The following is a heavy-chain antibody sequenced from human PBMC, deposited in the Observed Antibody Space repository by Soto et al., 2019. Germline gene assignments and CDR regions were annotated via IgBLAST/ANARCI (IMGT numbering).Heavy chain of an antibody. J-gene: IGHJ4*02. V-gene: IGHV3-23*01. CDR3: AWWSYLDY. Sequence: DVQLWESGGGLVQPGGSLRLSCAASGFSFGSYALSWVRQAPGKGLEWVSTISGSDGKTFYADSVKGRFSISRDTSQITFYLQRNSRRADDTPMYSCAWWSYLDYWGQGTRVTVSS. D-gene: IGHD3-16*01. CDR1: GFSFGSYA. CDR2: ISGSDGKT.